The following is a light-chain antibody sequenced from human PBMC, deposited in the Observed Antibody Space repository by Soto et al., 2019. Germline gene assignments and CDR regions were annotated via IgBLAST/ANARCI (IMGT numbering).Light chain of an antibody. CDR3: AAWDDSLSGFVV. J-gene: IGLJ2*01. Sequence: QSVLTQPPSASGTPGQRVTISCSGGRSNIGSYNVHWYQQLPGTTPKLLIHTNDQRPSGVPDLFSGSKSGTSASLAISGLQSEDEAVYYCAAWDDSLSGFVVFGGGTKVTVL. CDR2: TND. CDR1: RSNIGSYN. V-gene: IGLV1-44*01.